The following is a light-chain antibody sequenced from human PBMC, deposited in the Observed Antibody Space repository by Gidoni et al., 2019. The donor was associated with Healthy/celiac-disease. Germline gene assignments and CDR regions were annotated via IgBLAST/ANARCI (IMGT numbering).Light chain of an antibody. Sequence: DIQLTQSPSFLSASVGDRVTITCRASQGISSYLAWYQQKPGKAPKLLIYAASTLQRGVPSRFSGSGSGTEFTLTISSLQPEDFATYYCQQLNSYPPAWRFGQGTKVEIK. J-gene: IGKJ1*01. V-gene: IGKV1-9*01. CDR2: AAS. CDR3: QQLNSYPPAWR. CDR1: QGISSY.